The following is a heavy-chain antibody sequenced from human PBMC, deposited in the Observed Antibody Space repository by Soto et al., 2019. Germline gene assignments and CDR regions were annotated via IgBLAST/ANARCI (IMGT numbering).Heavy chain of an antibody. Sequence: ESVGGLVQPGRSLRLSCAASGFTFDDYAMHWVRQAPGKGLEWVSGISWNSGSIGYADSVKGRFTISRDNAKNSLYLQMNSLRAEDTALYYCAKDVHSSYYYMDVWGKGTTVTVSS. D-gene: IGHD5-18*01. V-gene: IGHV3-9*01. CDR2: ISWNSGSI. J-gene: IGHJ6*03. CDR3: AKDVHSSYYYMDV. CDR1: GFTFDDYA.